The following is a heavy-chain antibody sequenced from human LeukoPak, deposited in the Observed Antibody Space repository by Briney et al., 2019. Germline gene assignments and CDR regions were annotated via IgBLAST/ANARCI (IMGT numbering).Heavy chain of an antibody. CDR3: ARNEGYFDY. CDR2: IIPIFGST. Sequence: SVKVSCKASGGTFSSYAISWVRQAPGQGLEWVGEIIPIFGSTNYAQKFQGRVMITADESTTTAYMDLSSLRSEDTAVYYCARNEGYFDYWGQGTLVTVSS. J-gene: IGHJ4*02. CDR1: GGTFSSYA. V-gene: IGHV1-69*01.